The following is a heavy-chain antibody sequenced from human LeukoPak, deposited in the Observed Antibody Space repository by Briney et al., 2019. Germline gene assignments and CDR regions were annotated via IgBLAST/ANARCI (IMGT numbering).Heavy chain of an antibody. J-gene: IGHJ4*02. CDR3: ARDRQWLAYFDY. V-gene: IGHV3-33*08. CDR2: IWYDGSNK. D-gene: IGHD6-19*01. CDR1: GFTFSSYG. Sequence: GGSLRLSCAASGFTFSSYGMHWVRQAPGKGLEWVAVIWYDGSNKYYADSVKGRFTISRDNSKNTLYLQMNSLRAEDTAVYYCARDRQWLAYFDYWGQGTLVTVSS.